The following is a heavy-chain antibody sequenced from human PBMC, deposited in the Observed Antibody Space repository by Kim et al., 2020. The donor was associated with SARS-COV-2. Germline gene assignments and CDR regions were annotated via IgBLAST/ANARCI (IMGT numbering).Heavy chain of an antibody. D-gene: IGHD3-16*02. J-gene: IGHJ1*01. CDR1: GLTFSDYW. CDR3: ARDMTIGEVIYFQH. CDR2: IKQDGSEK. Sequence: GGSLRLSCAASGLTFSDYWMSWVRQTPGKGLEWVANIKQDGSEKYYVDSVKGRFTISRDNAKNSLSLQMNSLRAEDTAVYYCARDMTIGEVIYFQHWGQGTLVTVSS. V-gene: IGHV3-7*01.